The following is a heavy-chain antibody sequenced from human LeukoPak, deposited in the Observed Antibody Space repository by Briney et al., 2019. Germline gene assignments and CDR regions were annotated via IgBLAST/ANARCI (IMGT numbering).Heavy chain of an antibody. CDR2: INPNSGGT. CDR1: GYTFTGYY. V-gene: IGHV1-2*02. J-gene: IGHJ6*02. Sequence: ASVKVSCKASGYTFTGYYMHWVRQAPGQGLEWMGWINPNSGGTNYAQKFQGRVTMTRDTSISTAYMELSRLRSDDTAVYYCARAASSMIVVVHYYYYGMDVWGQGPRSPSP. D-gene: IGHD3-22*01. CDR3: ARAASSMIVVVHYYYYGMDV.